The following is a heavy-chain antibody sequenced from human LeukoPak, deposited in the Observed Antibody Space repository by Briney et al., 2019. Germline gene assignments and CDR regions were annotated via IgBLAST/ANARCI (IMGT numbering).Heavy chain of an antibody. CDR3: AQLTVGGHFDF. CDR1: GGSISDFY. J-gene: IGHJ4*02. V-gene: IGHV4-4*07. CDR2: VSATGSA. Sequence: PSETLSLTCTVSGGSISDFYWSWIRQPAGKGLEYIGRVSATGSASFNPSLQSRVTMSVDTSKSQFSLKLSSVTAADTAVYYCAQLTVGGHFDFWGQGILVTVSS. D-gene: IGHD6-19*01.